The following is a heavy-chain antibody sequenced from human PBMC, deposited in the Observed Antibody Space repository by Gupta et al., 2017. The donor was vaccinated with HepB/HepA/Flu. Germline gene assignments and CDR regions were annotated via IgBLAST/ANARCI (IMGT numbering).Heavy chain of an antibody. CDR3: ARDKYYYDSSGYYYGRYYMDV. V-gene: IGHV1-2*02. Sequence: QVQLVQSGAEVKMPGASVQVCCKASGYTFTGYSLHWARQAPGQWLEWMGWINPNSGGTNYAQKYQGRVTMSRGTSISTAYMELSRLRSDDTDVYHYARDKYYYDSSGYYYGRYYMDVWGKVTTVTVAS. CDR2: INPNSGGT. J-gene: IGHJ6*03. CDR1: GYTFTGYS. D-gene: IGHD3-22*01.